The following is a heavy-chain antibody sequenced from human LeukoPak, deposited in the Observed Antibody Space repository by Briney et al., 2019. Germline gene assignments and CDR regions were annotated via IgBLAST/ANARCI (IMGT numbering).Heavy chain of an antibody. V-gene: IGHV3-30*02. J-gene: IGHJ4*02. CDR2: IRYDGSNK. D-gene: IGHD3-10*01. CDR3: APPYYYGSGSLDY. CDR1: GFTFSSYG. Sequence: PGGSLRLSCAASGFTFSSYGMHWVRQAPGKGLEWVAFIRYDGSNKYYADSVKGRFTISRDNSKNTLYLQMNSLRAEDTAVYYCAPPYYYGSGSLDYWGQGTLVTVSS.